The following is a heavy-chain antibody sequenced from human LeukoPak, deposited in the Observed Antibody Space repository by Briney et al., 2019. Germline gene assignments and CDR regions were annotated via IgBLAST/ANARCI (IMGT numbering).Heavy chain of an antibody. CDR2: IHPDGSDK. J-gene: IGHJ4*02. Sequence: GGSLRLSCAASGFTFSSYFMNWVRRAPGKGLEWVAKIHPDGSDKYYVDSVKGRFTISRDNAKSSLHLQMNSLRAEDTAVYYCARVRGDYGGISDYWGQGTLVTVSS. V-gene: IGHV3-7*05. D-gene: IGHD4-23*01. CDR1: GFTFSSYF. CDR3: ARVRGDYGGISDY.